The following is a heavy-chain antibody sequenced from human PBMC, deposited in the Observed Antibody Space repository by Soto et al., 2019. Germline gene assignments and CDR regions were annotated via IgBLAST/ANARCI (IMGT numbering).Heavy chain of an antibody. V-gene: IGHV3-30*18. D-gene: IGHD6-19*01. CDR1: GFTFSSYG. CDR3: AKDKLAVAVAAPFDY. J-gene: IGHJ4*02. CDR2: ISYDGSNK. Sequence: QVQLVKSGGGVIQTGRSLRLSCAASGFTFSSYGMHWVRQAPGKGLEWVAVISYDGSNKYYADSVKGRFTISRDNSKNTLYLQMNSLRAEDTAVYYCAKDKLAVAVAAPFDYWGQGTLVTVSS.